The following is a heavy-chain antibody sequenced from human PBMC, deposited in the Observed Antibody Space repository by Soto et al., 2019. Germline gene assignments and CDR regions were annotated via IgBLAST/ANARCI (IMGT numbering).Heavy chain of an antibody. D-gene: IGHD3-10*01. CDR2: INSDGSST. Sequence: PGGSLRLSCAASGFTFSSYWMHWVRQAPGKGLVWVSRINSDGSSTSYADSVKGRFTISRDNSKNTLYLQMNSLKAEDTAVYYCARDSGRDYFDYWGQGTLVTVSS. CDR3: ARDSGRDYFDY. CDR1: GFTFSSYW. J-gene: IGHJ4*02. V-gene: IGHV3-74*01.